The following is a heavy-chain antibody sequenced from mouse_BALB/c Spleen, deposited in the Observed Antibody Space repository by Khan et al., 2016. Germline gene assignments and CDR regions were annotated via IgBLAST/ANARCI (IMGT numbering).Heavy chain of an antibody. CDR2: ISYDGSN. CDR3: ARDPFYYYGSSYWYFDV. D-gene: IGHD1-1*01. J-gene: IGHJ1*01. CDR1: GYSITSGYY. Sequence: EVQLQESGPGLVKPSQSLSLTCSVTGYSITSGYYWNWIRQFPGNKLEWMGYISYDGSNNYNPSLKNRISITRDTPKNQFFLKLNSVTTEDTATYYWARDPFYYYGSSYWYFDVWGAGTTVTVSS. V-gene: IGHV3-6*02.